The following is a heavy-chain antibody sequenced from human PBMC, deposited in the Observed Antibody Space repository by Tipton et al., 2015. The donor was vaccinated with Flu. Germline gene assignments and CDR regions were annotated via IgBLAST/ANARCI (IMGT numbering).Heavy chain of an antibody. CDR1: GSSISSSDSY. CDR2: IYSGGNT. Sequence: TLSLTCSVSGSSISSSDSYWGWIRQIPGKGLEWIGSIYSGGNTYYNPSLKSPVTISLDTSKNQFSLKLSSVTAADTAVYYCARTPPRGGFDYWGQGTLVTVSS. CDR3: ARTPPRGGFDY. J-gene: IGHJ4*02. V-gene: IGHV4-39*07.